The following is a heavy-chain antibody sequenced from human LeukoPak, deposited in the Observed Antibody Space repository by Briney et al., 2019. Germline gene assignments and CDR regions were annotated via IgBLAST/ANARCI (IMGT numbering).Heavy chain of an antibody. CDR3: ARDGATTFSAFDI. D-gene: IGHD3-16*01. Sequence: GGSLRLSCAASGFTFSSYEMNWVRQAPGKGLEWVSYISSSGNTIYYADSVKGRFTISRDNAKNSLYLQMNSLRAEDTAVYYCARDGATTFSAFDIWGQGTMVTVSS. CDR1: GFTFSSYE. CDR2: ISSSGNTI. J-gene: IGHJ3*02. V-gene: IGHV3-48*03.